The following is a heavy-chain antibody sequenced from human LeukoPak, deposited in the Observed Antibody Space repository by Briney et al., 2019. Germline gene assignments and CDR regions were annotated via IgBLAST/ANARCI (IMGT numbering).Heavy chain of an antibody. D-gene: IGHD4-17*01. CDR1: GYTFTGYY. J-gene: IGHJ4*02. V-gene: IGHV1-2*02. Sequence: ASVKVSCKASGYTFTGYYMHWVRQAPGQGLEWMGWINPNSGGTNYAQKFQGRVTMTRDTSISTAYMELRSLRSDDTAVYYCARGYYGDYLGGYWGQGTLVTVSS. CDR2: INPNSGGT. CDR3: ARGYYGDYLGGY.